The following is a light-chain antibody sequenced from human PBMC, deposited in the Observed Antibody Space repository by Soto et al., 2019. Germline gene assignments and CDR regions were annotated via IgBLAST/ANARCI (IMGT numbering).Light chain of an antibody. CDR3: QQYDNLPLT. J-gene: IGKJ4*01. CDR2: DAS. CDR1: QDINNY. Sequence: DIQMTQSPSSLSASIGDRVTITCQASQDINNYLNWYQQKPGKAPKALISDASNLQTGVPSRFSGSGSGTYFSFTISSLQPEDIATYYCQQYDNLPLTFGGGTKVDIK. V-gene: IGKV1-33*01.